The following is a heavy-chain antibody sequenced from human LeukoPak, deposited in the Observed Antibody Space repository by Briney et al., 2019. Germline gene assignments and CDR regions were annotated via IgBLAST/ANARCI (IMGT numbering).Heavy chain of an antibody. CDR1: GGSISSGGYY. Sequence: SQTLSLTCTVSGGSISSGGYYWSWIRQHPGKGLEWIGYIYYSGSTNYNPSLKSRVTISVDTSKNQFSLKLSSVTAADTAVYYCARQVPPLFLPVGYYYGMDVWGQGTTVTVSS. V-gene: IGHV4-31*03. CDR2: IYYSGST. CDR3: ARQVPPLFLPVGYYYGMDV. D-gene: IGHD1-14*01. J-gene: IGHJ6*02.